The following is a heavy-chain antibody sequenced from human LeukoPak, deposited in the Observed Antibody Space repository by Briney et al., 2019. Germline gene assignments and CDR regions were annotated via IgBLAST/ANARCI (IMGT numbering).Heavy chain of an antibody. D-gene: IGHD3-9*01. CDR1: GGSINSSGYY. Sequence: SETLSLTCTVSGGSINSSGYYWGWIRQPPGKGLEWVGSHYYSGSTYYNPSLRSRVTTSVDTSKNQFSLSLNSVTAADTAVYYCARHRAGYHIDWWGQGTLVTVSS. J-gene: IGHJ4*02. CDR3: ARHRAGYHIDW. CDR2: HYYSGST. V-gene: IGHV4-39*01.